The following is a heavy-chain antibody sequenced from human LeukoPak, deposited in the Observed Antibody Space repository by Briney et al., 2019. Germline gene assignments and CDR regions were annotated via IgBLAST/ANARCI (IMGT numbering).Heavy chain of an antibody. CDR3: ARDYQVYYDILTGPRYFDY. J-gene: IGHJ4*02. CDR2: ISSSSSYI. Sequence: GGSLRLSCAASGFTFSSYSMNWVRQAPGKGLEWVSSISSSSSYIYYADSVKGRFTISSDNAKNSLYLQMNSLRAEDTAVYYCARDYQVYYDILTGPRYFDYWGQGTLVTVSS. D-gene: IGHD3-9*01. CDR1: GFTFSSYS. V-gene: IGHV3-21*01.